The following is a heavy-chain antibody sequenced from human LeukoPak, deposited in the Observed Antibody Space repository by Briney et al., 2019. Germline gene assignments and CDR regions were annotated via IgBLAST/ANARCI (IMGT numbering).Heavy chain of an antibody. CDR1: GGSISSSSYY. V-gene: IGHV4-39*07. J-gene: IGHJ4*02. Sequence: SETLSLTCTVSGGSISSSSYYWGWIRQPPGKGLEWIGSIYYSGSTYYNPSLKSRVTISVDTSKNQFSLKLSSVVAADTAVYYCARVYSGYVHYFDYWGQGTLVTVSS. CDR2: IYYSGST. CDR3: ARVYSGYVHYFDY. D-gene: IGHD5-12*01.